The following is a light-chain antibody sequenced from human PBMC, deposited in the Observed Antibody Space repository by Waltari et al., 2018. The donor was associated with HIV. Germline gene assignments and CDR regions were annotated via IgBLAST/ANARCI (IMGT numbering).Light chain of an antibody. J-gene: IGLJ2*01. CDR3: AAWGDSLSGPVV. V-gene: IGLV1-47*01. CDR1: SSNI. Sequence: QSVLTQPPSVSGTPGQRVTISCSGSSSNIHWYQQLPGTAPRLLIYRNNQRPSGVPARFSGSKSGTSASLAISGRRSEDEADYHCAAWGDSLSGPVVFGGGTKLTVL. CDR2: RNN.